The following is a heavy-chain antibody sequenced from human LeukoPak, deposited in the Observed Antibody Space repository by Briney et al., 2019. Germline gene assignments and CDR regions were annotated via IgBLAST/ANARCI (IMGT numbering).Heavy chain of an antibody. CDR1: GYSISSGYY. Sequence: PSETLSLTCAVSGYSISSGYYWGWIRQPPGKGLEWIGSIYHSGSTYYNPSLKSRVTISVDTSKNQFSLKLSSVTAADTAVYYCARAHTTVTRFNYYYYMDVWGKGTTVTV. V-gene: IGHV4-38-2*01. CDR3: ARAHTTVTRFNYYYYMDV. D-gene: IGHD4-17*01. J-gene: IGHJ6*03. CDR2: IYHSGST.